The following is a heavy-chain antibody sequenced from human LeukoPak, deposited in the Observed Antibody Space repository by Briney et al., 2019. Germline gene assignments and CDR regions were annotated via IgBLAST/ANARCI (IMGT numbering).Heavy chain of an antibody. CDR1: GYTFTSYD. D-gene: IGHD1-26*01. CDR3: AVGGATLDYYGMDA. CDR2: INPNSGGT. V-gene: IGHV1-2*02. J-gene: IGHJ6*02. Sequence: ASVKVSCKASGYTFTSYDINWVRQATGQGLEWMGWINPNSGGTNYAQKFQGRVTMTRDTSISTAYMELSRLRSDDTAVYYCAVGGATLDYYGMDAWGQGTTVTVSS.